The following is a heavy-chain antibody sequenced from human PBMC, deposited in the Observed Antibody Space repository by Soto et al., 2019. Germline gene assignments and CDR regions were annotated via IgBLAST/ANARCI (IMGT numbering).Heavy chain of an antibody. D-gene: IGHD4-17*01. Sequence: EVQLLESGGGLVQPGGSLRLSCAASGFTFSSYAMSWVRQAPGKGLEWDSAISGSGGSTYYADSVKGRFTISRDNSKNTLYLQMNSLRAEDTAVYYCEYGDYDAFDIWGQGTMVTVSS. CDR1: GFTFSSYA. CDR3: EYGDYDAFDI. J-gene: IGHJ3*02. V-gene: IGHV3-23*01. CDR2: ISGSGGST.